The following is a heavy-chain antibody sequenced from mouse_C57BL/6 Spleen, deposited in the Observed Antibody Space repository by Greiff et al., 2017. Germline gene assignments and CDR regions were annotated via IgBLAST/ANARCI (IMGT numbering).Heavy chain of an antibody. Sequence: VQLQQPGAELVMPGASVKLSCKASGYTFTSYWMHWVKQRPGPGLEWIGEIDPSDSYTNYNQKFKGKSTLTVDKSSSTAYMQLSSLTSEDSAVYYCARYYGKKHYWGQGTSVTVAS. CDR3: ARYYGKKHY. J-gene: IGHJ4*01. D-gene: IGHD1-1*01. V-gene: IGHV1-69*01. CDR1: GYTFTSYW. CDR2: IDPSDSYT.